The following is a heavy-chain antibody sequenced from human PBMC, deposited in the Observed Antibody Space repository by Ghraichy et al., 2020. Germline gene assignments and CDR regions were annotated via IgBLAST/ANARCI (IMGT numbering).Heavy chain of an antibody. CDR1: GGSISSYY. CDR2: IYYSGST. V-gene: IGHV4-59*08. Sequence: SETLSLTCTVSGGSISSYYWSWIRQPPGKGLEWIGYIYYSGSTNYNPSLKSRVTISVDTSKNQFSLKLSSVTAADTAVYYCARQDGLQLWYWGQGTLVTVSS. J-gene: IGHJ4*02. D-gene: IGHD5-24*01. CDR3: ARQDGLQLWY.